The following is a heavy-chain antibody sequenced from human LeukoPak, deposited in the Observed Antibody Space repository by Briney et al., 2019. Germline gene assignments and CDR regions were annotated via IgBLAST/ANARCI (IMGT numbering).Heavy chain of an antibody. CDR3: ASTTTTYYSYFYYYMGV. D-gene: IGHD4-17*01. CDR2: IYGSGST. J-gene: IGHJ6*03. V-gene: IGHV4-4*09. CDR1: GGSISSYY. Sequence: PSETLSLTCTVSGGSISSYYWSWIRQPPGKGLEGIGYIYGSGSTNYNPSLNSRVTISVDTSKNQFSLKLTSVTAADTAVYYCASTTTTYYSYFYYYMGVWGKGTTVTVSS.